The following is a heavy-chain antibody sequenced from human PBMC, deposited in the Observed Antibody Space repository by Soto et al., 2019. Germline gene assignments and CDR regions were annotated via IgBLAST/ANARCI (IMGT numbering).Heavy chain of an antibody. Sequence: TGGSLRLSCAASGFTFSSYAMSWVRQAPGKGLEWVSAISGSGGSTYYADSVKGRFTISRDNSKNTLYLQMSSLRAEDTAVYYCAEVDTAMPYYYYYMDVWGKGTTVTVSS. J-gene: IGHJ6*03. CDR3: AEVDTAMPYYYYYMDV. CDR2: ISGSGGST. D-gene: IGHD5-18*01. V-gene: IGHV3-23*01. CDR1: GFTFSSYA.